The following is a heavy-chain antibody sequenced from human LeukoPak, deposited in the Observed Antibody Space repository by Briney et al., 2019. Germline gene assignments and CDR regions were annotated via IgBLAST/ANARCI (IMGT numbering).Heavy chain of an antibody. CDR2: IHTSGST. V-gene: IGHV4-4*07. CDR1: GDSISNFY. Sequence: SLETLSLTCTVSGDSISNFYWSWIRQPAGKGLEWIGRIHTSGSTNYNPSLKSRVTMSVDTSKNQFSLKLSSVTAADTAVYYCARDVVAAPGTWDYWGQGTLVTVSS. D-gene: IGHD6-13*01. CDR3: ARDVVAAPGTWDY. J-gene: IGHJ4*02.